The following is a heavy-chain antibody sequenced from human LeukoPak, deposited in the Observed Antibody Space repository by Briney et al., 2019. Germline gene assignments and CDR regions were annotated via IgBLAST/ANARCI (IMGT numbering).Heavy chain of an antibody. D-gene: IGHD6-13*01. CDR3: ARDASAD. CDR2: IYYSGST. Sequence: SETLSLTCAVYGGSFSGYYWSWIRQHPGKGLEWIGYIYYSGSTYYNPSLKSRVTISVDTSKNQFSLKLSSVTAADTAVYYCARDASADWGQGTLVTVSS. J-gene: IGHJ4*02. CDR1: GGSFSGYY. V-gene: IGHV4-31*11.